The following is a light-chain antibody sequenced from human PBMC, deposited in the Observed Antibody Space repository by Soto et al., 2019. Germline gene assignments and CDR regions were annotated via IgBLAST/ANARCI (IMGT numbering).Light chain of an antibody. J-gene: IGKJ1*01. CDR1: QSVARY. CDR3: QKSYATPWT. Sequence: DIQMTQSPSSLSASVGDRVTITCRATQSVARYVSWYQQKPGKAPNLLISFASNLQSGVPSRFTGSGSATDFTLTISSLQPEDFATYYCQKSYATPWTFGPGTEVKI. V-gene: IGKV1-39*01. CDR2: FAS.